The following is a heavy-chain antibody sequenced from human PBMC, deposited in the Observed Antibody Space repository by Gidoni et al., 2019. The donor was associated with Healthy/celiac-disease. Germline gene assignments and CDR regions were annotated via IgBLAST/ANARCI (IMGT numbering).Heavy chain of an antibody. D-gene: IGHD4-17*01. CDR2: LSWNSGSI. CDR3: AKDISYGGTYLFDY. J-gene: IGHJ4*02. V-gene: IGHV3-9*01. CDR1: GVTLDDYA. Sequence: EVQLVESGGGLVQPGRSRRLSCAAAGVTLDDYAMHWVRQAPGKGLAWVSGLSWNSGSIGYAYSVKGRFTISRDNAKNSLYLQMNSLRAEDTALYYCAKDISYGGTYLFDYWGQGTLVTVSS.